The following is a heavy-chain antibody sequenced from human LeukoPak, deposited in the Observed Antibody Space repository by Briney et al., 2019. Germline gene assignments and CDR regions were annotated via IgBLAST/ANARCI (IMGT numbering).Heavy chain of an antibody. CDR3: ARDHVFPDI. V-gene: IGHV1-69*05. CDR2: IIPIFGTA. Sequence: SVKVSCKAFGGSFSSEAISWVRQAPGQGLEWMGGIIPIFGTANYAQNFQGRVTITTDESTSTAYMELSSLRSEDTAVYYCARDHVFPDIWGQGTMVTVSS. D-gene: IGHD3-10*01. J-gene: IGHJ3*02. CDR1: GGSFSSEA.